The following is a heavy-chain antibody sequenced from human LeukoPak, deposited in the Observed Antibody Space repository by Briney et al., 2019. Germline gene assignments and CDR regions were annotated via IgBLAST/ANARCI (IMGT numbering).Heavy chain of an antibody. J-gene: IGHJ4*02. CDR2: ISSSGSDI. Sequence: GVSLRLSCASSGFTFSHYYMSGIRQAPGKGLEWVSYISSSGSDIYYADSVKGRFTLSRYNAKNTLYLQMNSLRAKDPAVYYCARFVARFSGHISHWGQGTLVTVSS. CDR1: GFTFSHYY. D-gene: IGHD2-21*01. CDR3: ARFVARFSGHISH. V-gene: IGHV3-11*01.